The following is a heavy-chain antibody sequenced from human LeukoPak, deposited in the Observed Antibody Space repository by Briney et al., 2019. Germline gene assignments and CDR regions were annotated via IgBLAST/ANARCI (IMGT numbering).Heavy chain of an antibody. CDR3: ARHGAAVAGTKEDSYYFDY. CDR1: GGSISSSSYY. D-gene: IGHD6-19*01. V-gene: IGHV4-39*01. Sequence: SETLSLTCTVSGGSISSSSYYWGWIRQPPGKGLEWIGSIYYSGSTYYNPSLKSRVTISVDTSKNQFPLKLSSVTAADTAVYYCARHGAAVAGTKEDSYYFDYWGQGTLVTVSS. CDR2: IYYSGST. J-gene: IGHJ4*02.